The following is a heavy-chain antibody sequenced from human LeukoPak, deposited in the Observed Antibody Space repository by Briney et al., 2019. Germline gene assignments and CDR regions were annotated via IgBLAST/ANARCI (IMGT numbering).Heavy chain of an antibody. V-gene: IGHV1-46*01. Sequence: ASVKVSCKASGYTFTSYYMHWVRPAPGQGLEWMGIINPSGGSTSYAQKFQGRVTMTRDMSTSTVYMELSSLRSEDTAVYYCAREGYDYVWGSYRSYYFDYWGQGTLVTVSS. CDR3: AREGYDYVWGSYRSYYFDY. CDR1: GYTFTSYY. CDR2: INPSGGST. D-gene: IGHD3-16*02. J-gene: IGHJ4*02.